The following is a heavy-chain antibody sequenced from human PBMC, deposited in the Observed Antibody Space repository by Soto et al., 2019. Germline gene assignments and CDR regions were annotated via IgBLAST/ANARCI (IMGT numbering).Heavy chain of an antibody. CDR3: ARDGITVTTLRGYYYGMDV. Sequence: GESLKISCKGSGYSFTSYWIGWVRQAPGQGLEWMGWISAYNGNTNYAQKLQGRVTMTTDTSTSTAYMELRSLRSDDTAVYYCARDGITVTTLRGYYYGMDVWGQGTTVTVSS. CDR2: ISAYNGNT. CDR1: GYSFTSYW. D-gene: IGHD4-17*01. V-gene: IGHV1-18*04. J-gene: IGHJ6*02.